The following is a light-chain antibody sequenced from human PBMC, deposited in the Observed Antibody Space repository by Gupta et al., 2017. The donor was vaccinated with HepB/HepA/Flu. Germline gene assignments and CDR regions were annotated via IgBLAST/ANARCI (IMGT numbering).Light chain of an antibody. J-gene: IGLJ2*01. CDR1: KLGDKY. Sequence: SYALTQPPSVSVSPGQTARITCSGDKLGDKYACWYQQKPGQSPVLVIYQDSKRPSGIPERFSGSNSGNTATLTISGTQAMDEADYYCQAWDISTVVFGGGTKLTVL. V-gene: IGLV3-1*01. CDR3: QAWDISTVV. CDR2: QDS.